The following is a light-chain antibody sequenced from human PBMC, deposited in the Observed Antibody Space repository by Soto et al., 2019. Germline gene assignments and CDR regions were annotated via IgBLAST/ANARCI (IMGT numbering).Light chain of an antibody. J-gene: IGKJ1*01. CDR3: QQENNWPPWT. CDR1: QSVSSN. Sequence: IVMTQSPATLSVSPGERATLSCRASQSVSSNLAWYQRRPGQAPRLLIYGASTRATGIPARFSGSGSETEFTLTTSSLQSEDVAVYYCQQENNWPPWTFGQGTKVE. V-gene: IGKV3-15*01. CDR2: GAS.